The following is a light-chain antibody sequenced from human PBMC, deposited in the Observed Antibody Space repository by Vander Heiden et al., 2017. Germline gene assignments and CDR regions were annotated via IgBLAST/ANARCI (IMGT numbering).Light chain of an antibody. CDR3: QQYGNSLLT. V-gene: IGKV3-20*01. J-gene: IGKJ4*01. CDR2: GAS. Sequence: EIVLTQSPGTLSLSPGEGATLSCRASQSGGSSYLAWYQQKPGQAPRLLIYGASSRATGIPDRFSGSGSGTDFTLTISRLEPEDFAVYYCQQYGNSLLTFGGGTKVEIK. CDR1: QSGGSSY.